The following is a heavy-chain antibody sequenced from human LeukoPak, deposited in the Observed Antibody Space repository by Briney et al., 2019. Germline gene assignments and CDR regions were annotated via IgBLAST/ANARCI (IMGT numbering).Heavy chain of an antibody. D-gene: IGHD6-19*01. CDR2: ISAYNGNT. J-gene: IGHJ4*02. CDR3: ARAGGTTAVAGNFDY. V-gene: IGHV1-18*01. Sequence: ASVKVSCKASGYTFTSYGISWVRQAPGQGLEWMGWISAYNGNTNYAQKLQGRVTMTTDTSTSTAYMELRSLRSHDTAVYYCARAGGTTAVAGNFDYWGQGTLVTVSS. CDR1: GYTFTSYG.